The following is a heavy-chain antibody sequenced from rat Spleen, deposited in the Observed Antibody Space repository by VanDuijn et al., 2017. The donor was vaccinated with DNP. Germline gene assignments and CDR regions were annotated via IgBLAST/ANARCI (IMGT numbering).Heavy chain of an antibody. V-gene: IGHV5-22*01. J-gene: IGHJ2*01. CDR1: GFTFSDYF. Sequence: EVQLVESGGGLVQPGRSLKLSCAASGFTFSDYFMAWARRAPGKGLEWVASINSEGGSTYYGDSVEGRFTISRDNAKSTLYLQMNSLRSEDTATYYCARPNFGSPYYFDYWGQGVMVTVSS. CDR2: INSEGGST. CDR3: ARPNFGSPYYFDY. D-gene: IGHD1-3*01.